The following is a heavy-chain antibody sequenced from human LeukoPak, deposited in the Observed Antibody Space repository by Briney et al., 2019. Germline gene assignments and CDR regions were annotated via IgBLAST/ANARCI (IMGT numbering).Heavy chain of an antibody. D-gene: IGHD3-22*01. CDR2: IHSGGST. Sequence: GGSLRLSCAASGFTVSSNYMSWVRQAPGKGLEWVSVIHSGGSTYYADSVKGRFTISRDNSKNTLYLQMTSLRAEDTAVYYCGRFHYESGYLVPFDYWGQGTQVTVSS. V-gene: IGHV3-66*01. CDR3: GRFHYESGYLVPFDY. CDR1: GFTVSSNY. J-gene: IGHJ4*02.